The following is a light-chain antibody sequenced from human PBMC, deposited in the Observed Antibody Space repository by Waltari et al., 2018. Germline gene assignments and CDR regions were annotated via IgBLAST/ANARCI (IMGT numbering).Light chain of an antibody. Sequence: DIQMTQSPSSLSASVGDRVTITCRASQSISSYINWYQQKPGKAPKLLIYAASSLQSGVPSSFSGSGSGTDFTLTISSLQPEDFATYYCQQSYTNPRTFGQGTRVETK. J-gene: IGKJ1*01. V-gene: IGKV1-39*01. CDR3: QQSYTNPRT. CDR1: QSISSY. CDR2: AAS.